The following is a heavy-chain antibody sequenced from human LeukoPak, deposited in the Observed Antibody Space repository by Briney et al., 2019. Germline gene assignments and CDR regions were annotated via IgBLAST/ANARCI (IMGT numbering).Heavy chain of an antibody. Sequence: PGGSLRLSCAASGFTFSNAWMSWVRQAPGKGLEWVGRIKSKTDGGTTEYAAPVKGRFTISRDDSRNTLYLQMNSLKTEDTAVYHGTTGFYEYDAGSYSFPGGQGTQVTVSS. D-gene: IGHD3-10*01. CDR3: TTGFYEYDAGSYSFP. J-gene: IGHJ5*02. V-gene: IGHV3-15*01. CDR2: IKSKTDGGTT. CDR1: GFTFSNAW.